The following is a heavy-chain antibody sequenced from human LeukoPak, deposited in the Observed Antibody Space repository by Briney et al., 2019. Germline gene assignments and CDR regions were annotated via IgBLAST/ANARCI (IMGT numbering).Heavy chain of an antibody. CDR3: ARELMYYYYYMDV. CDR1: GFTFSSYW. CDR2: INSDGSST. J-gene: IGHJ6*03. V-gene: IGHV3-74*01. Sequence: PGGSLRLSCAASGFTFSSYWMHWVRHAPGKGLVWVSRINSDGSSTSYADSVKGRFTISRDNAKNTLYLQMNSLRAEDTAVYYCARELMYYYYYMDVWGKGTTVTVSS.